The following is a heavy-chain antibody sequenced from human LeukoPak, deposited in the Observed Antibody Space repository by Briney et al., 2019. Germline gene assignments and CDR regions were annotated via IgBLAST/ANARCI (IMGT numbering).Heavy chain of an antibody. CDR2: IYSGGST. J-gene: IGHJ4*02. V-gene: IGHV3-53*01. Sequence: GGSLRLSCAASGYTFTDYAMHWVRQAPGKGLEWVSVIYSGGSTYYADSVKGRFTISRDNSKNTLYLQMNSLRAEDTAVYYCARDPYWGQGTLVTVSS. CDR1: GYTFTDYA. CDR3: ARDPY.